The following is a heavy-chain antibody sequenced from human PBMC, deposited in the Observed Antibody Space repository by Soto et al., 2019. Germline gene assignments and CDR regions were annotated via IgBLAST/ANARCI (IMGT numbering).Heavy chain of an antibody. CDR3: AVGGVPAAGDAFDI. CDR1: GGSISSGGYY. CDR2: IYYSGST. V-gene: IGHV4-31*03. J-gene: IGHJ3*02. Sequence: PSETLSLTCTVSGGSISSGGYYWSWIRQYPGKGLEWIGYIYYSGSTYYNPSLKSRVTISVDTSKNQFSLKLSSVTAADTAVYYCAVGGVPAAGDAFDIWGQGTMVTVSS. D-gene: IGHD2-2*01.